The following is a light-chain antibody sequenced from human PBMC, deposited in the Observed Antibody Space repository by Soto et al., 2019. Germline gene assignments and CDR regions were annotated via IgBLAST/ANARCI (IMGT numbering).Light chain of an antibody. Sequence: AIQMTQSPSSLSASVVDRVTITCRASQGIRNDLGWYQQKPGKAPKLLIYAASTLQSGVPSRFSGSGSGTDFTLTISCLQSEDFATYYCQQYYSYPLNFGGGTKVDIK. CDR3: QQYYSYPLN. CDR1: QGIRND. J-gene: IGKJ4*01. V-gene: IGKV1-6*01. CDR2: AAS.